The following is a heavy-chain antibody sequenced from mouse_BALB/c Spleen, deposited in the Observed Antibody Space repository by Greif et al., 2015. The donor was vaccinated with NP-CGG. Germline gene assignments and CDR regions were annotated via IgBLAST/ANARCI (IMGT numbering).Heavy chain of an antibody. D-gene: IGHD4-1*01. J-gene: IGHJ4*01. Sequence: LQESGPELVKPGASVKISCKASGYTFTDCYINWVKQKPGQGLEWIGWIYPGSGNTKYNEKFKGKATLTVDTSSSTAYMQLSSLTSEETAVYFCARRTGTEAMDYWGQGTSVTVSS. CDR3: ARRTGTEAMDY. V-gene: IGHV1-84*02. CDR2: IYPGSGNT. CDR1: GYTFTDCY.